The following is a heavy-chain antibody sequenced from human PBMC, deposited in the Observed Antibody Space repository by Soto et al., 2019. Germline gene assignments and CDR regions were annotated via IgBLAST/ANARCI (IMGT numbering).Heavy chain of an antibody. V-gene: IGHV3-23*01. CDR1: GFTFSSYA. J-gene: IGHJ4*02. Sequence: GGSLRLSCAASGFTFSSYAMSWVRQAPGKGLEWVSAISCSGGSTYYADSVKGRFTISRDNSKNTLYLQMSSLRAEDTAVYYCAKDIRVPAARQFDYWGQGTLVTVSS. D-gene: IGHD2-2*01. CDR3: AKDIRVPAARQFDY. CDR2: ISCSGGST.